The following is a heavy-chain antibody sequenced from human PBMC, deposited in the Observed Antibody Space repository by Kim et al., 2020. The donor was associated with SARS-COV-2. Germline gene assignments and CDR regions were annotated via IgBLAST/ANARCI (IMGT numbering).Heavy chain of an antibody. CDR3: ARDGRITIFGVVSPFYYYYMDV. V-gene: IGHV1-46*01. CDR2: INPSGGST. D-gene: IGHD3-3*01. CDR1: GYTFTSYY. J-gene: IGHJ6*03. Sequence: ASVKVSCKASGYTFTSYYMHWVRQAPGQGLEWMGIINPSGGSTSYAQKFQGRVTMTRDTSTSTVYMELSSLRSEDTAVYYCARDGRITIFGVVSPFYYYYMDVWGKGTTVTVSS.